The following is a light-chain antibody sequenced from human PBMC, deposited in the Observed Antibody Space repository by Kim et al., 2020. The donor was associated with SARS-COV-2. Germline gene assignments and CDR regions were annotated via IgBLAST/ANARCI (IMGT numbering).Light chain of an antibody. Sequence: GQSVTISCTGTSSDVGGFNFVYWYQQHPGKAPKVMIYEVSKRPSGVPDRFSGSKSGNTASLTVSGLQAEDEADYYCCSYAGSYTKIFGGGTQLTVL. CDR1: SSDVGGFNF. CDR2: EVS. CDR3: CSYAGSYTKI. V-gene: IGLV2-11*01. J-gene: IGLJ2*01.